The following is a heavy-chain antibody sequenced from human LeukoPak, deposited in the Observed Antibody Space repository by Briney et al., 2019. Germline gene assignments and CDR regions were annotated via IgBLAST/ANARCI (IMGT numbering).Heavy chain of an antibody. CDR1: GFTFSDSW. D-gene: IGHD3-16*01. CDR2: MNQDGSAK. V-gene: IGHV3-7*01. Sequence: GGSLRLSCAASGFTFSDSWMSWVRQAPGKGLEWVANMNQDGSAKDYVDSVKGRFTISGDNARNSLYLQMSSLRAEDTAVYYCATYTHWVAGDVWGQGTTVTVSS. CDR3: ATYTHWVAGDV. J-gene: IGHJ6*02.